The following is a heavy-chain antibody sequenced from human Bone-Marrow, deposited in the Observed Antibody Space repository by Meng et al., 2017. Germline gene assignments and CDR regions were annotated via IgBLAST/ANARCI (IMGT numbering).Heavy chain of an antibody. D-gene: IGHD3-16*01. CDR1: GGSFSGYY. Sequence: GSLRLSCAVYGGSFSGYYWSWIRQPPGKGLEWIGEINHSGSTNYNPSLKSRVTISVDTSKNQFSLKLSSVTAADTAVYYCAGGRGRPGGWFDPWGQGTLVTVSS. CDR3: AGGRGRPGGWFDP. CDR2: INHSGST. J-gene: IGHJ5*02. V-gene: IGHV4-34*01.